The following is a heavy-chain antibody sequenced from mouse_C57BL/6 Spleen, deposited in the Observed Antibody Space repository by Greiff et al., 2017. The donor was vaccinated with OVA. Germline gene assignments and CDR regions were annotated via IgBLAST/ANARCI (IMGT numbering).Heavy chain of an antibody. D-gene: IGHD2-2*01. CDR3: ARLVTTRYAMDY. Sequence: EVKVVESGGGLVKPGGSLKLSCAASGFTFSDYGMHWVRQAPEKGLEWVAYISSGSSTIYYADTVKGRFTISRDNAKNTLFLQMTSLRSEDTAMYYCARLVTTRYAMDYWGQGTSVTVSS. J-gene: IGHJ4*01. CDR2: ISSGSSTI. CDR1: GFTFSDYG. V-gene: IGHV5-17*01.